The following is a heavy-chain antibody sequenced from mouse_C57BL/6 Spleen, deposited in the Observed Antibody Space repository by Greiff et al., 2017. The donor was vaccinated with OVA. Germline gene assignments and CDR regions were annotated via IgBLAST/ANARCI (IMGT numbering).Heavy chain of an antibody. CDR1: GFTFSSYT. CDR3: ARHGPYYSNVFDY. Sequence: EVKLVESGGGLVKPGGSLKLSCAASGFTFSSYTMSWVRQTPEKRLEWVATISGGGGNTYYPDSVNGRFTISRDNAKNTLYLQMSSRRSEDTALYYCARHGPYYSNVFDYWGQGTTLTVSS. J-gene: IGHJ2*01. V-gene: IGHV5-9*01. D-gene: IGHD2-5*01. CDR2: ISGGGGNT.